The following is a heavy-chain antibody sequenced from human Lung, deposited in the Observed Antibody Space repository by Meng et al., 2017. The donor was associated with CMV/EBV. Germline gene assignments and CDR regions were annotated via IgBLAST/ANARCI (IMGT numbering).Heavy chain of an antibody. CDR2: IDWDDDK. V-gene: IGHV2-70D*14. D-gene: IGHD1-26*01. CDR1: GFSLSTSGMR. J-gene: IGHJ4*02. CDR3: ARIVGGSYYGD. Sequence: SGPTLVXPTQTLTLTCTFSGFSLSTSGMRVSWIRQPPGKALEWLARIDWDDDKFYSTPLKTRLTISKDTSKNQVVLTMTNMDPVDTATYYCARIVGGSYYGDWXQGTXVTVAS.